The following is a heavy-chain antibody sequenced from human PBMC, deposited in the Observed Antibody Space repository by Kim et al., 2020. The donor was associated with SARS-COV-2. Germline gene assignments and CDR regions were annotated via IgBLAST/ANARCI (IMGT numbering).Heavy chain of an antibody. CDR3: TRVPYSSSWYGEVVLFDY. J-gene: IGHJ4*02. Sequence: GGSLRLSCTASGFTFGDYAMSWVRQAPGKGLEWVGFIRRKAYGGTTEYAASVKGRFTISRDDSKSIAYLQMNSLKTEDTAVYYCTRVPYSSSWYGEVVLFDYWGQGTLVTVSS. CDR2: IRRKAYGGTT. CDR1: GFTFGDYA. D-gene: IGHD6-13*01. V-gene: IGHV3-49*04.